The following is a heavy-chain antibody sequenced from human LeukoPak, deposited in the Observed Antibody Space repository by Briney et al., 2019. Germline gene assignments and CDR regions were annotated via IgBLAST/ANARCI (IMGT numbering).Heavy chain of an antibody. V-gene: IGHV3-23*01. Sequence: GGSLRLSCAASGFTFNSYAMSWVRQAPGKGLEWVSIISGGGGSTSYADSVKGRFTISRDNSKNTLYLQMNSLRAEDTAVYYCAKDSAYSGGPFAGGFDHWGQGTLVTVSA. J-gene: IGHJ4*02. CDR2: ISGGGGST. CDR1: GFTFNSYA. CDR3: AKDSAYSGGPFAGGFDH. D-gene: IGHD5-18*01.